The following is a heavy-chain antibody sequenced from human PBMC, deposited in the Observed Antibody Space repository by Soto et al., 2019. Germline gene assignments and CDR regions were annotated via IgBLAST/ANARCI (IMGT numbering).Heavy chain of an antibody. CDR1: DDSINSDKYY. D-gene: IGHD5-12*01. CDR3: ARLEGLATISYYFDF. Sequence: QLQLQESGPGLVKPSETLSLTCSVSDDSINSDKYYWGWIRQPPGKGLEWIGSIYYRGNAYYNPSLRTRATISLDNSNSQFSLKLNSVAAADSAVYFCARLEGLATISYYFDFWGPGALVTVSS. V-gene: IGHV4-39*01. CDR2: IYYRGNA. J-gene: IGHJ4*02.